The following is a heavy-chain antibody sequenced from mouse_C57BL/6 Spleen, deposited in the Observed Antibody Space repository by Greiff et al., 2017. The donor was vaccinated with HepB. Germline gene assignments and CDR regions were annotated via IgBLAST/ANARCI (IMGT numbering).Heavy chain of an antibody. V-gene: IGHV1-81*01. J-gene: IGHJ2*01. CDR1: GYTFTSYG. D-gene: IGHD1-1*01. Sequence: VQLQQSGAELARPGASVKLSCKASGYTFTSYGISWVKQRTGQGIEWIGEIYPRSGTTYYNEKFKGKATLTADKSSSTAYMELRSLTSEDSAVYFCAMDYVSGGYWGQGTTLTVSS. CDR3: AMDYVSGGY. CDR2: IYPRSGTT.